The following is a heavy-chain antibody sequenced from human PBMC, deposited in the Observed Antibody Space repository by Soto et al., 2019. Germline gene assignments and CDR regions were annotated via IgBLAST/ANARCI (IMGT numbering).Heavy chain of an antibody. V-gene: IGHV4-59*08. CDR3: AAPSGYGNDAFDI. D-gene: IGHD5-12*01. Sequence: SETLSLTCTVSGGSISSYYWSWIRQLPGKGLEWIGYIYYSGSTNYNPSLKSRVTISVDTSKNQFSLKLSSVTAADTAVYYCAAPSGYGNDAFDIWGQGTMVTVSS. CDR1: GGSISSYY. CDR2: IYYSGST. J-gene: IGHJ3*02.